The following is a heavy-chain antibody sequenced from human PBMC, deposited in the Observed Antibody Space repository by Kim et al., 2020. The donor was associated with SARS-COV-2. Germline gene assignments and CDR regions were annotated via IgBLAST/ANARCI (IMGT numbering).Heavy chain of an antibody. J-gene: IGHJ5*02. CDR3: ARDDVAGYCSSTSCPHWFAP. V-gene: IGHV3-7*03. CDR1: GFTFSSYW. D-gene: IGHD2-2*03. Sequence: GGSLRLSCAASGFTFSSYWMSWVRQAPGKGLEWVANIKQDGSEKYYVDSVKGRFTISRDNAKNSLYLQMNSLRAEDTAVYYCARDDVAGYCSSTSCPHWFAPCGEGTL. CDR2: IKQDGSEK.